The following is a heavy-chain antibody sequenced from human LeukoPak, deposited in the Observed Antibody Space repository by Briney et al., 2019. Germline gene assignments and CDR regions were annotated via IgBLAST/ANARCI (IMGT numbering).Heavy chain of an antibody. CDR3: ATDQIDCSGGYCYFDY. Sequence: PGGSLRLSCAASGFTFSRYWMHWVRQAPGKGLVWVSRISSDGSSTSYADSVKGRFTISRDNAKNTLYLQMNRLSAEDTALYFCATDQIDCSGGYCYFDYWGQGTLVTVSS. D-gene: IGHD2-15*01. CDR1: GFTFSRYW. J-gene: IGHJ4*02. V-gene: IGHV3-74*01. CDR2: ISSDGSST.